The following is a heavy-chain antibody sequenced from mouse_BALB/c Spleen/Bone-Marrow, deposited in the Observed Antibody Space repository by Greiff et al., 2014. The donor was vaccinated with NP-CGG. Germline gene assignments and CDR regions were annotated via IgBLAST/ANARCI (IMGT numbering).Heavy chain of an antibody. CDR2: ISSGSTAI. J-gene: IGHJ1*01. CDR1: GFTFSSFG. CDR3: TGGGNWDDFDV. Sequence: EVQLVESGGGLVQPGGSRKLSCAASGFTFSSFGMHWVRQAPEKGLEWVAYISSGSTAIFYADKVKGRFTISRDNPKNTLFLQMTSLRSEDAAMYYCTGGGNWDDFDVWGAGTTVTVSS. V-gene: IGHV5-17*02. D-gene: IGHD4-1*01.